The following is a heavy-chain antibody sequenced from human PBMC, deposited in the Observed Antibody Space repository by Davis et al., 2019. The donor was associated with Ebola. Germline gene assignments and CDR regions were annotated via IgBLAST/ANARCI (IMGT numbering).Heavy chain of an antibody. CDR1: GGSFSGYY. Sequence: SQTLSLTCAVYGGSFSGYYWSWIRQPPGKGLEWIGEINHSGSTNYNPSLKSRVTISVDTSKNQFSLKLSSVTAADTAVYYCARAGSWTTVTTRNYGMDVWGQGTTVTVSS. V-gene: IGHV4-34*01. CDR3: ARAGSWTTVTTRNYGMDV. CDR2: INHSGST. J-gene: IGHJ6*02. D-gene: IGHD4-11*01.